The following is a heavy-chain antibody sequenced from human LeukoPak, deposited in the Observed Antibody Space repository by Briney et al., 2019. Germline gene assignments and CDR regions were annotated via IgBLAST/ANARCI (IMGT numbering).Heavy chain of an antibody. CDR1: GFTFSSYG. J-gene: IGHJ4*02. V-gene: IGHV3-30*18. CDR3: AKGLLGYCSAGSCYAIDY. Sequence: GGSLRLSCAASGFTFSSYGMHWVRQSPGKGLEWVAAISYDGSNTYYTDSVKGRFTISRDNSKNTLYLQMNSLRAEDTAMYFCAKGLLGYCSAGSCYAIDYWGQGTLVTVSS. CDR2: ISYDGSNT. D-gene: IGHD2-15*01.